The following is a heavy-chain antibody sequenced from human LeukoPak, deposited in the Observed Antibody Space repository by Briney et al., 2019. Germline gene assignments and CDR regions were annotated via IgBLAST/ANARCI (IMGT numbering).Heavy chain of an antibody. CDR1: GFTLSRYG. CDR3: TRMLLFQSSSYGPSDY. V-gene: IGHV3-7*01. J-gene: IGHJ4*02. Sequence: PGGSLRLSCATSGFTLSRYGVAWVRQARGKGLEWVADMKEDGNEKNYLASVQGRFTISRDIAGNAVHLEMNSLRVEDTAVYYCTRMLLFQSSSYGPSDYWGQGTLVTVSS. D-gene: IGHD3-22*01. CDR2: MKEDGNEK.